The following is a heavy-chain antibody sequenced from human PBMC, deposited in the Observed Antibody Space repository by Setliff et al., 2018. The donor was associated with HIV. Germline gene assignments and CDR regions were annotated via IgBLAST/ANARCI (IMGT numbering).Heavy chain of an antibody. Sequence: SETLSLTCTVSGVSINTGSFYWNWIRQPAGKGLEWTGRIYTSGSTSYTPSLKSRVSISVDTSKNQFSLKLNSVTATDTAMYYCARVAFYGPGSHDYFDHWATESWSPS. J-gene: IGHJ4*01. CDR1: GVSINTGSFY. CDR3: ARVAFYGPGSHDYFDH. CDR2: IYTSGST. D-gene: IGHD3-10*01. V-gene: IGHV4-61*02.